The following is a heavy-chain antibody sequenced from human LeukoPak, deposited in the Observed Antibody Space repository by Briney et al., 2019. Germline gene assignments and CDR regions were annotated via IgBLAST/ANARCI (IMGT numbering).Heavy chain of an antibody. CDR2: IYHSGST. CDR3: AREVATIGAYYFDY. J-gene: IGHJ4*02. Sequence: SETLSLTCAAYGGSFSGYYWSWIRQPPGKGLEWIGYIYHSGSTYYNPSLKSRVTISVDRSKNQFSLKLSSVTAADTAVYYCAREVATIGAYYFDYWGQGTLVTVSS. V-gene: IGHV4-30-2*01. D-gene: IGHD5-12*01. CDR1: GGSFSGYY.